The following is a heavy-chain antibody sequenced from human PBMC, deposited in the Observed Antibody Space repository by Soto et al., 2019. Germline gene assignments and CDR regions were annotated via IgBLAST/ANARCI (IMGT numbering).Heavy chain of an antibody. CDR3: ARLRPSGTHDS. CDR1: GCSLSGSF. J-gene: IGHJ4*02. D-gene: IGHD6-19*01. CDR2: IHHSGTT. V-gene: IGHV4-59*07. Sequence: PSCTLSLTSTACGCSLSGSFWSWIRQAPGKGLEWIVYIHHSGTTTNYNPSLKSRVTISLDTSTNQVSLKLTSVTAADTAVYYCARLRPSGTHDSWGQGALVTVSS.